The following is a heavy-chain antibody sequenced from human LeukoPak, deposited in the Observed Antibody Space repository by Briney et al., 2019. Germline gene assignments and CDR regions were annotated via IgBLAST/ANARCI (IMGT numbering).Heavy chain of an antibody. CDR2: IYHSGST. Sequence: SETLSLTCAVSGGSISSGGYSWSWIRQPPGKGLEWIGYIYHSGSTHYNPSLKSRVTISVDTSKNQFSLKLSSVTAADTAVYYCARGIRGSRAPRNWGQGTLVTVSS. CDR1: GGSISSGGYS. J-gene: IGHJ4*02. D-gene: IGHD6-13*01. CDR3: ARGIRGSRAPRN. V-gene: IGHV4-30-2*01.